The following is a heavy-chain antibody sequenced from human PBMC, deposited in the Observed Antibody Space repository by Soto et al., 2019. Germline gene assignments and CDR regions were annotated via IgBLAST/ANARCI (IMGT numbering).Heavy chain of an antibody. CDR2: INSRSSSI. CDR1: GFTFSSYS. D-gene: IGHD3-3*01. V-gene: IGHV3-48*01. Sequence: GGSLRLSCAASGFTFSSYSMNWVRQAPGKGLEWVSYINSRSSSIYYADSVKGRFTISRDNAKNSLYLHINNLRTEDTAVYYCARDFSPSITIFGVDYWGQGTLVTVSS. J-gene: IGHJ4*02. CDR3: ARDFSPSITIFGVDY.